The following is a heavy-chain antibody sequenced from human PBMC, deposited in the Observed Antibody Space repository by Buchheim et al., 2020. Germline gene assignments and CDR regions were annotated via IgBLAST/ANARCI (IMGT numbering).Heavy chain of an antibody. Sequence: EVQLVESGGVVVQPGGSLRLSCAASGFTFDDYAMHWVRQAPGKGLEWVSLISWDGGSTYYADSVKGRSTIPRDNSKNSLYLQMNSLRAEDTALYYCAKDGIAAAGPPGYYYYGMDVWGQGTT. D-gene: IGHD6-13*01. CDR2: ISWDGGST. CDR3: AKDGIAAAGPPGYYYYGMDV. V-gene: IGHV3-43D*03. CDR1: GFTFDDYA. J-gene: IGHJ6*02.